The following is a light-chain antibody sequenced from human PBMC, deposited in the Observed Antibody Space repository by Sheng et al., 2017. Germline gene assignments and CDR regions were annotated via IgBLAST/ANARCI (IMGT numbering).Light chain of an antibody. J-gene: IGKJ4*01. CDR3: QQYDNLPA. CDR2: DAS. V-gene: IGKV1-33*01. Sequence: DIQMTQFPSSLSASVGDRVTITCRARQAIRNSLAWYQQKPGKAPKLLIYDASNLETGVPSRFSGSGSGTDFTFTISSLQPEDIATYYCQQYDNLPAFGGGTKVEIK. CDR1: QAIRNS.